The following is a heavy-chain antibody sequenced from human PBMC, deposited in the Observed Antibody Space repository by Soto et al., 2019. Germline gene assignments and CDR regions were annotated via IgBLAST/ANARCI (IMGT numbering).Heavy chain of an antibody. CDR2: INHSGST. CDR1: CGSISTGVYS. CDR3: ARGHYRYAMDV. Sequence: PSETLSLTCDVSCGSISTGVYSWNWIRQPPGKGLEWVGYINHSGSTYDNPSLKSRVTMSVNRSKNQFSLNLTSVTAADTAVYFCARGHYRYAMDVWGQGTTVTVS. J-gene: IGHJ6*02. V-gene: IGHV4-30-2*01.